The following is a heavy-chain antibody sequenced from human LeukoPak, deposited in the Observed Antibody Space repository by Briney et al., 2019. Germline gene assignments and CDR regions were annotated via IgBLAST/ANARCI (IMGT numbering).Heavy chain of an antibody. D-gene: IGHD3-10*01. J-gene: IGHJ6*02. CDR3: ASQVDYYGSLYYYYGMDV. CDR1: GGSISSYF. V-gene: IGHV4-59*08. Sequence: SETLSLTCTVSGGSISSYFWSWFRQPPGKGLEWIGYISYSGSTNYNPSLKSRITVSLDTSKNQFSLKLSSVTAADTAVYYCASQVDYYGSLYYYYGMDVWGQGTTVTVSS. CDR2: ISYSGST.